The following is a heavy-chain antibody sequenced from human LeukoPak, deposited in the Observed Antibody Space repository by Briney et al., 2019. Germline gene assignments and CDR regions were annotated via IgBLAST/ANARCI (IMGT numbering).Heavy chain of an antibody. CDR2: IKKDGSEK. CDR1: GFTFNNYW. J-gene: IGHJ4*02. V-gene: IGHV3-7*01. CDR3: ARDKWLTTTHYFDY. D-gene: IGHD4-11*01. Sequence: GGSLRLSCAASGFTFNNYWMSWVRQAPGKGLEWVANIKKDGSEKYYVDSVKGRFTISRDNAKNSLFLQMNSLRAEDTAVYYCARDKWLTTTHYFDYWGQGTLVTVSS.